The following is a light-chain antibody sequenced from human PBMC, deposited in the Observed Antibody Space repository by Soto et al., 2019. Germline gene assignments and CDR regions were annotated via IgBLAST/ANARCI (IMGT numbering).Light chain of an antibody. Sequence: QSVLTQPPSASGSPGQSVTISCTGTSSDVGGYNYVSWYQQHPGKAPKVMIYEVSKRPSGVPDRFSGSKSDNTASLTVSGLQAEDEADYYCSSYAGSNTVVFGGGTKLTVL. CDR2: EVS. CDR1: SSDVGGYNY. J-gene: IGLJ2*01. V-gene: IGLV2-8*01. CDR3: SSYAGSNTVV.